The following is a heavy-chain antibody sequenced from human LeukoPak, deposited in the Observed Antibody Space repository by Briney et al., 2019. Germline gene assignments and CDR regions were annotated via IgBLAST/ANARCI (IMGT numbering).Heavy chain of an antibody. J-gene: IGHJ3*02. CDR3: ARPHYTAMHYAFDI. Sequence: ASVKVSCKASGYTFTSYGISWVRQAPGQGLEWMGGIIPIFGTANYAQKFQGRVTITADESTSTAYMELSSLRSEDTAVYYCARPHYTAMHYAFDIWGQGTMVTVSS. CDR2: IIPIFGTA. V-gene: IGHV1-69*13. D-gene: IGHD5-18*01. CDR1: GYTFTSYG.